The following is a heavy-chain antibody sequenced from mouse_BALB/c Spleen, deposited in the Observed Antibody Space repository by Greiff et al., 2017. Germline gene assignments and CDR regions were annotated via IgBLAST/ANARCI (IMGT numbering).Heavy chain of an antibody. CDR3: ARGYYGSSSFDY. J-gene: IGHJ2*01. V-gene: IGHV1S137*01. Sequence: QVHVKQSGAELVRPGVSVKISCKGSGYTFTDYAMHWVKQSHAKSLEWIGVISTYYGDASYNQKFKGKATMTVDKSSSTAYMELARLTSEDSAIYYCARGYYGSSSFDYWGQGTTLTVSS. D-gene: IGHD1-1*01. CDR2: ISTYYGDA. CDR1: GYTFTDYA.